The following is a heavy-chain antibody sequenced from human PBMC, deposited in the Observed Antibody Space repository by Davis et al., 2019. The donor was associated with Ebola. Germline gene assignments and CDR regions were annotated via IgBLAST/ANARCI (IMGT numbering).Heavy chain of an antibody. CDR2: IIPILGIA. CDR1: GGTFSSYA. J-gene: IGHJ4*02. CDR3: ARAGGSLLPAFDY. Sequence: AASVKVSCKASGGTFSSYAISWVRQAPGQGLEWMGRIIPILGIANYAQKFQGRVTITADKSTSTAYMELSSLRAEDTAVYYCARAGGSLLPAFDYWGQGTLVTVSS. D-gene: IGHD2-15*01. V-gene: IGHV1-69*04.